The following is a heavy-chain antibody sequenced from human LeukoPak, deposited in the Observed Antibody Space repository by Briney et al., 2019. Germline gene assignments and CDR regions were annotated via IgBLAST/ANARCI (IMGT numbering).Heavy chain of an antibody. V-gene: IGHV4-30-2*01. CDR3: ARRGTTKLRFLEWLSKGDAFDI. CDR1: GGSISSGGYY. D-gene: IGHD3-3*01. Sequence: TLSLTCTVSGGSISSGGYYWSWIRQPPGKGLEWIGYIYHSGSTYYNPSLKSRVTISVDRSKNQFSLKLSSVTAADTAVYYCARRGTTKLRFLEWLSKGDAFDIWGQGTMVTVSS. J-gene: IGHJ3*02. CDR2: IYHSGST.